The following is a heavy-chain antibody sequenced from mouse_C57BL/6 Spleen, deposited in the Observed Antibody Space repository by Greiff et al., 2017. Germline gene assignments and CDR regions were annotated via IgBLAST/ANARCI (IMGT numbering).Heavy chain of an antibody. CDR1: GYTFTSYG. V-gene: IGHV1-81*01. J-gene: IGHJ2*01. D-gene: IGHD1-1*01. Sequence: QVHVKQSGAELARPGASVKLSCKASGYTFTSYGISWVKQRTGQGLEWIGEIYPRSGNTYYNEKFKGKATLTADKSSRTAYMELRSLTSEDSAFYFCAREGYGSSYGYYFDYWGQGTTLTVSS. CDR2: IYPRSGNT. CDR3: AREGYGSSYGYYFDY.